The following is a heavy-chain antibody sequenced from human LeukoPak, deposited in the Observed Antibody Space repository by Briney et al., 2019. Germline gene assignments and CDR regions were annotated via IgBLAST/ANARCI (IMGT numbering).Heavy chain of an antibody. CDR1: GFSFSSHW. CDR3: AVDFQYHSP. V-gene: IGHV3-74*01. J-gene: IGHJ5*02. Sequence: GGSLRLSCAASGFSFSSHWVHWVRQAPGKGLVWVSRISDDGSYTSNVDSVKGRFTISRDNVNNMLYLQMNSVRAEDTAMYYCAVDFQYHSPWGQGTLVTVSS. CDR2: ISDDGSYT. D-gene: IGHD2-2*01.